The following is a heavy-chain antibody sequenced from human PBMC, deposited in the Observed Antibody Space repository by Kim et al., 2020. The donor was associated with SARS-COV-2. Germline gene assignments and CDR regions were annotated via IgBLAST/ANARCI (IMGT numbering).Heavy chain of an antibody. CDR1: GFTFGDYA. D-gene: IGHD3-10*01. CDR2: IRSKAHGGTT. CDR3: TSAGGVLWFGELLHTIFDY. V-gene: IGHV3-49*03. Sequence: GGSLRLSCTASGFTFGDYAMSWFRQAPGKGLEWVGFIRSKAHGGTTEYAASVKGRFTISRDDSKSIAYLQMNSLKTEDTAVYYCTSAGGVLWFGELLHTIFDYWGQGTLVTVSS. J-gene: IGHJ4*02.